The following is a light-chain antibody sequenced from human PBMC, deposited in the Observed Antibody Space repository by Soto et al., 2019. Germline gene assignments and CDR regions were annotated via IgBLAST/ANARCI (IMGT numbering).Light chain of an antibody. CDR1: QGIGAY. V-gene: IGKV1-27*01. Sequence: DIQMTQYPSSLSASLGDRVTITCRVSQGIGAYLAWFQQKPGNDPKLLIYAASTLQSGVPSRFSGSGSGTDFTLTISSLQPEDVATYYCQRYNSSPLAFGGGTKVEIK. CDR2: AAS. J-gene: IGKJ4*01. CDR3: QRYNSSPLA.